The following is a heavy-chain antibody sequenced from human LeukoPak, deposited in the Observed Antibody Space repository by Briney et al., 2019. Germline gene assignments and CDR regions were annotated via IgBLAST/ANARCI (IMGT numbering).Heavy chain of an antibody. Sequence: GGSLRLPCNASRFTFSSYAIHWLRQARGKGLEGVSFIWYEGSNKYYAHCVKRRYIISRDNSKNTLYLQMNSLRVEDTAVYYCARERKRYSGSYGFDYWGQGILITVSS. CDR3: ARERKRYSGSYGFDY. V-gene: IGHV3-30*01. J-gene: IGHJ4*02. CDR2: IWYEGSNK. CDR1: RFTFSSYA. D-gene: IGHD6-13*01.